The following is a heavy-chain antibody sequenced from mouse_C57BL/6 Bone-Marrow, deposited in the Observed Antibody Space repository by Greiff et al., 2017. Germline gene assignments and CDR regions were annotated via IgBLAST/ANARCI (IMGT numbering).Heavy chain of an antibody. CDR1: GFTFSDYG. Sequence: EVMLVESGGGLVKPGGSLKLSCAASGFTFSDYGMHWVRQAPEQGLEWVAYISSGSSTIYYADTVKGRFTISRDNAKNTLFLQMTSLRSEDTAVYYCARRSLWLRYFDVWGTGTTVTVSS. D-gene: IGHD2-2*01. V-gene: IGHV5-17*01. J-gene: IGHJ1*03. CDR3: ARRSLWLRYFDV. CDR2: ISSGSSTI.